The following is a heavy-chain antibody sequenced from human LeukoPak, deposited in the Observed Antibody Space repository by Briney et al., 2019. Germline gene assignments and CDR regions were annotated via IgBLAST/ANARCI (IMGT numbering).Heavy chain of an antibody. D-gene: IGHD4-23*01. Sequence: ASVKVSCKASGYTFTGYYMHWVRQAPGQGLEWMGWINPNSGGTNYAQKFQGWVTMTRDTSISTAYMELSRLRSDDTAVYYCAREYGGNSEYNWFDPWGQGTLVTVSS. CDR3: AREYGGNSEYNWFDP. CDR2: INPNSGGT. CDR1: GYTFTGYY. V-gene: IGHV1-2*04. J-gene: IGHJ5*02.